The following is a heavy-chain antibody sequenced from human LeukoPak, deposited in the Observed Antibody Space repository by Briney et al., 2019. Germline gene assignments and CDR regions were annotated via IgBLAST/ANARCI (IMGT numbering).Heavy chain of an antibody. D-gene: IGHD3-10*01. V-gene: IGHV3-7*03. Sequence: GGSLRLSCAASGFTFSRYWMTWVRQAPGKGLEWVANIKEDGSEKYYVDSVKGRFTISRDNSKNTLYLQMNSLRAEDTAVYYCAKHRLNYYASYFQHWGQGTLVTVSS. CDR1: GFTFSRYW. CDR2: IKEDGSEK. CDR3: AKHRLNYYASYFQH. J-gene: IGHJ1*01.